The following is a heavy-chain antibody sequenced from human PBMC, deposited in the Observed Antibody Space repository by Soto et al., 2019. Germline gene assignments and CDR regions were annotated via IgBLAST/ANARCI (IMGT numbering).Heavy chain of an antibody. CDR3: AKDTRRSADGLYYYYGMDV. CDR1: GFTFSSYA. CDR2: ISGSGGST. V-gene: IGHV3-23*01. D-gene: IGHD6-25*01. J-gene: IGHJ6*02. Sequence: VGSLRLSCAASGFTFSSYAMSWVRQAPGKGLEWVPAISGSGGSTYYADSVKGRFTISRDNSKNTLYLQMNSLRAEDTAVYYCAKDTRRSADGLYYYYGMDVWGQGTTVTVSS.